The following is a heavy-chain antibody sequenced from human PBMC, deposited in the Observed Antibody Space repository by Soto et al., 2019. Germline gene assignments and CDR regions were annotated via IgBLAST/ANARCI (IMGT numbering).Heavy chain of an antibody. J-gene: IGHJ4*02. Sequence: SETLSLTCAVYGGSISSSSYYWGWIRQPPGKGLEWIGSIYYSGSTYYNPSLKSRVTISVDTSKNQFSLKLSSVTAADTAVYYCARSYDFWSGYYNYWGQGTLVTVSS. CDR1: GGSISSSSYY. CDR3: ARSYDFWSGYYNY. D-gene: IGHD3-3*01. CDR2: IYYSGST. V-gene: IGHV4-39*01.